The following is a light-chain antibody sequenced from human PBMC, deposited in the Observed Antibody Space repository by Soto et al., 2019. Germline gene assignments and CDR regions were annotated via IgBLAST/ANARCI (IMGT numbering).Light chain of an antibody. J-gene: IGKJ4*01. CDR1: QSISSH. CDR2: TAY. CDR3: QQSYSPLVT. V-gene: IGKV1-39*01. Sequence: DIPMTQSPSSLSASVGDRVTISCRASQSISSHLNWYQHKPGKAPKLLIHTAYTLQSGVPSRFSGNGSGTDFTLTISSLQPEDFATFYCQQSYSPLVTFGGGTKVEIK.